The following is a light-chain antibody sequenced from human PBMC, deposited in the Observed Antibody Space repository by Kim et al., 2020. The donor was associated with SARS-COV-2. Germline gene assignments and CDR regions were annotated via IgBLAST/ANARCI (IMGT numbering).Light chain of an antibody. J-gene: IGKJ3*01. Sequence: PASSSCRSSQSLVYSDGNFYLNWLHQRRGQPPRRINYKVSHRDSGVPDIFSGSGSGADFTLQSSRVEDDDVGVYYCMQDTHWPFTFGPGTKVDIK. V-gene: IGKV2-30*01. CDR1: QSLVYSDGNFY. CDR3: MQDTHWPFT. CDR2: KVS.